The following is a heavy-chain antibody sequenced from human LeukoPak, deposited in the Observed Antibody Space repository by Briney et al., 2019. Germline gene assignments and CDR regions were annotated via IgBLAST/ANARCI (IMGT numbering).Heavy chain of an antibody. V-gene: IGHV4-34*01. J-gene: IGHJ5*02. D-gene: IGHD6-13*01. CDR3: ARGPAAGTFDP. CDR1: GGSFSGYY. CDR2: INHSGST. Sequence: PSETLSLTCAVYGGSFSGYYWSWIRQPPGKGLEWIGEINHSGSTNYNPSLKSRVTISVDTSKNQFSLKLSSVTAADTAVYYCARGPAAGTFDPLGQGTLVTVSS.